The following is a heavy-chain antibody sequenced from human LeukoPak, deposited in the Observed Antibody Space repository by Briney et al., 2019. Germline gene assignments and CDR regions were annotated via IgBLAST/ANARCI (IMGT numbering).Heavy chain of an antibody. CDR1: GYTFTGYY. V-gene: IGHV1-2*02. CDR3: ARVGTASTPNYYYYYMDV. Sequence: ASVKVSCEASGYTFTGYYMHWVRQAPGQGLEWMGWINPNSGGTNYAQKFQGRVTMTRDTSISTAYMELSRLRSDDTAVYYCARVGTASTPNYYYYYMDVWGKGTTVTVSS. J-gene: IGHJ6*03. CDR2: INPNSGGT. D-gene: IGHD5-18*01.